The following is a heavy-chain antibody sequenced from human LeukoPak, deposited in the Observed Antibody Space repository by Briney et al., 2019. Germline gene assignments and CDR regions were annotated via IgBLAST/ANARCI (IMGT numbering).Heavy chain of an antibody. J-gene: IGHJ6*03. D-gene: IGHD1-7*01. CDR3: ARERTFPPTQPYYYYYMDV. CDR1: GGSISSYY. Sequence: SETLSLTCTVSGGSISSYYWSWIRQPPGKGLEWIGYIYYSGSTNYNPSLKSRVTISVDTSKNQFSLKLSSVTAADTAVYYCARERTFPPTQPYYYYYMDVWGKGTTVTISS. V-gene: IGHV4-59*01. CDR2: IYYSGST.